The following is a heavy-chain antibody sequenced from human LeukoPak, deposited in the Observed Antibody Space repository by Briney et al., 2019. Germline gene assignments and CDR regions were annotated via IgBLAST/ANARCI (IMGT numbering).Heavy chain of an antibody. V-gene: IGHV4-39*01. CDR3: ARRSTSGYYYFDY. J-gene: IGHJ4*02. CDR2: IHGSGST. D-gene: IGHD2-2*01. CDR1: GGSITSGTYS. Sequence: SETLSLTCTVSGGSITSGTYSWAWAWIRQPPGKGLEWIGTIHGSGSTYYNPSLESRVTISVDSSRNQFSLNLRSVAAADTAVYYCARRSTSGYYYFDYGGQGTRVTVSS.